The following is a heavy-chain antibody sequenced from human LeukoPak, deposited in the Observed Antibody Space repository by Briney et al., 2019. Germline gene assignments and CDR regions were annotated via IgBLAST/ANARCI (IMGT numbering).Heavy chain of an antibody. V-gene: IGHV3-43D*04. Sequence: GGSQRLSCEPSGFTFDDYSMHWVRQSPGKGLEWVSLISWDGGTTYYGDSVKGRFTISRDNAKNTVYLQMNNMRVDGTAVYYCARVAGWHWFDPWGQGTLVTVSS. CDR2: ISWDGGTT. J-gene: IGHJ5*02. CDR1: GFTFDDYS. D-gene: IGHD6-19*01. CDR3: ARVAGWHWFDP.